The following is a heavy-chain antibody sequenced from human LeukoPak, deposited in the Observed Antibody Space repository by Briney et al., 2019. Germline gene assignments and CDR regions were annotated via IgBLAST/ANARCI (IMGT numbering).Heavy chain of an antibody. CDR1: GFTVSSNY. V-gene: IGHV3-66*01. CDR2: IYSAGST. Sequence: QPGRSLRLSCAASGFTVSSNYMSWVRQAPGKGLEWVSVIYSAGSTIYADSVKGRFTISRDNFKNTLWLQMNSLRAEHTAVYYCARGSGYCSSTSCLLPFDYWGQGTLVTVSS. J-gene: IGHJ4*02. D-gene: IGHD2-2*01. CDR3: ARGSGYCSSTSCLLPFDY.